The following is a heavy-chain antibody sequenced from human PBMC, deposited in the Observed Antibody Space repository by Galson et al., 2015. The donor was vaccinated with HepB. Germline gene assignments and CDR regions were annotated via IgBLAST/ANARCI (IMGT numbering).Heavy chain of an antibody. CDR1: RYTFTSYY. D-gene: IGHD7-27*01. CDR3: ARDANWGSQDYFDY. Sequence: SVKVSCKASRYTFTSYYIHWVRQAPGQGLEWMGIINPGGGNTNYAQKFQGRVTLTRDTSTSTVYMELSSLRSEDTAVYYCARDANWGSQDYFDYWGQGTRVTVSS. V-gene: IGHV1-46*03. CDR2: INPGGGNT. J-gene: IGHJ4*02.